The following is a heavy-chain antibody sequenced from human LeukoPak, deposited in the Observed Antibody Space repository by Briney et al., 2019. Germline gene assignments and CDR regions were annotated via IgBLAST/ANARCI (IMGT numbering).Heavy chain of an antibody. CDR3: AIDGGQPAVAFDI. CDR2: ISWDGGST. D-gene: IGHD3-16*01. J-gene: IGHJ3*02. CDR1: GFTFDDYT. V-gene: IGHV3-43*01. Sequence: PGGSLRLSCAASGFTFDDYTMHWVRQAPGKGLEWVSLISWDGGSTYYADSVKGRFTISRDNSKNSLYLQMNSLRTEDTALYYCAIDGGQPAVAFDIWGQGTMVTVSS.